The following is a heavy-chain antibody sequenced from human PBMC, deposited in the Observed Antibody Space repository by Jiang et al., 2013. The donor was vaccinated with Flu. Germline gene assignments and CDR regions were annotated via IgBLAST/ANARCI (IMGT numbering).Heavy chain of an antibody. J-gene: IGHJ4*02. V-gene: IGHV1-69*01. CDR3: ATSTTRKRAFDY. CDR2: IIPIFGTA. D-gene: IGHD1-14*01. CDR1: GGTFSSYA. Sequence: KKPGSSVKVSCKASGGTFSSYAISWVRQAPGQGLEWMGGIIPIFGTANYAQKFQGRVTITADESTSTAYMELSSLRSEDTAVYYCATSTTRKRAFDYWGQGTLVTVSS.